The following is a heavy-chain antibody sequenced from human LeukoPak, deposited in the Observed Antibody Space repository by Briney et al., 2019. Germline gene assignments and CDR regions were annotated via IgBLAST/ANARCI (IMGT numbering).Heavy chain of an antibody. Sequence: PSETLSLTCAVYGGSFSGYYWSWIRQPPGKGLEWIGEINHSGSTNYNPSLKSRVTISVDTSKNQFSLKLSSVTAADTAVYYCAREHRNCSGGSCYPIPLTRYFDYWGQETLVTVSS. J-gene: IGHJ4*02. D-gene: IGHD2-15*01. CDR1: GGSFSGYY. CDR3: AREHRNCSGGSCYPIPLTRYFDY. CDR2: INHSGST. V-gene: IGHV4-34*01.